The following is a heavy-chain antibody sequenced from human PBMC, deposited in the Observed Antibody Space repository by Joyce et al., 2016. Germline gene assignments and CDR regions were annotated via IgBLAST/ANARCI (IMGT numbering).Heavy chain of an antibody. CDR1: GYRFTSHY. Sequence: QVQLVQSGAELKKPGASVKVSCQTSGYRFTSHYIHWIRQVPGQGFQWMGWVNPSDGDTTYEVNFQGRVTMTGDTSTTTAFMELTDLTFDDTAVYYCARGRKMEWGYYFDHWGQGTLVTVSS. CDR3: ARGRKMEWGYYFDH. V-gene: IGHV1-2*02. D-gene: IGHD3-3*01. J-gene: IGHJ4*02. CDR2: VNPSDGDT.